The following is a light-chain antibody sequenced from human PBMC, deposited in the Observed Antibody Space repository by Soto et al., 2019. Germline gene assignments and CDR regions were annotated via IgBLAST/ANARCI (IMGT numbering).Light chain of an antibody. J-gene: IGKJ5*01. CDR1: QSVVTN. CDR2: GAS. V-gene: IGKV3-15*01. CDR3: QQYNNWLSIT. Sequence: EIVMTQSPATLSLSPGERATLSCRASQSVVTNLAWYQQKPGQAPRLLIYGASTRATGVPVRFSGSGSGTEFTLIISSLKSDDFAIYYCQQYNNWLSITFGQGTRLEIK.